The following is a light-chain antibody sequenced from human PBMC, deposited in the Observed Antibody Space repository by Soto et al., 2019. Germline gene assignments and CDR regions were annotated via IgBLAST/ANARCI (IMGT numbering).Light chain of an antibody. CDR2: RDT. CDR3: QSYDNSLNGYV. Sequence: QSVLTQPPSLSCAPGQRVTISCTASTSNIWASYDVHWYQQFPGAAPKLLIYRDTHRPSGIPNRFSGSKSGTSAYLAIFGLQPGDEADYYCQSYDNSLNGYVFGTGTKVTVL. J-gene: IGLJ1*01. V-gene: IGLV1-40*01. CDR1: TSNIWASYD.